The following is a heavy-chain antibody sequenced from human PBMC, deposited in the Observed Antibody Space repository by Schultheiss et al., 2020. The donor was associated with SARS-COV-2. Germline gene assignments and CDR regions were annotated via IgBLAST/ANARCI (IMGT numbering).Heavy chain of an antibody. CDR2: INHSGST. J-gene: IGHJ4*02. Sequence: SETLSLTCAVYGGSFSGYYWSWIRQPPGKGLEWIGEINHSGSTNYNPSLKSRVTISVDTSKNQFSLKLSSVTAADTAVYYCARGRGVKKGFDYWGQGTLVTVSS. CDR1: GGSFSGYY. CDR3: ARGRGVKKGFDY. V-gene: IGHV4-34*01. D-gene: IGHD2-8*01.